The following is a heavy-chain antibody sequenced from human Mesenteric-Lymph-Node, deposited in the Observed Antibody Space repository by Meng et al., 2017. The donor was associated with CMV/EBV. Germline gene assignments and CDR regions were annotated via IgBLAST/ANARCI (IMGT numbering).Heavy chain of an antibody. Sequence: GESLKISCAASGFTFSDYYMSWIRQAPGKGLEWVSYISSSGSTIYYADSVKGRFTISRDNAKNSLYLQMDSLRAEDTAVYFCARAHISSSTFDLWGQGALVTVSS. V-gene: IGHV3-11*01. CDR3: ARAHISSSTFDL. CDR1: GFTFSDYY. J-gene: IGHJ4*02. D-gene: IGHD1-1*01. CDR2: ISSSGSTI.